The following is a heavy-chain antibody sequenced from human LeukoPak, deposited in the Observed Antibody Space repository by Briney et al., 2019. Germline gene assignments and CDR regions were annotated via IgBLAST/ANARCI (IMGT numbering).Heavy chain of an antibody. CDR1: GGSFSDYY. J-gene: IGHJ4*02. D-gene: IGHD2-2*01. V-gene: IGHV4-34*01. CDR3: ARASEDIVVVPAFYFDY. CDR2: ISHSGNV. Sequence: SETLSLTCAVYGGSFSDYYWNWIRQFPGKGLEWIGEISHSGNVNCNPSLESRVTISMDTSNYQFSLKLSSVTAADTAVYYCARASEDIVVVPAFYFDYWGQGTLVTVSS.